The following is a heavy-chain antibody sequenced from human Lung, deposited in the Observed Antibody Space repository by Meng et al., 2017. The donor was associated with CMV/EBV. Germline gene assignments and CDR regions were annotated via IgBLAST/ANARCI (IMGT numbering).Heavy chain of an antibody. CDR2: ISTGGRNI. J-gene: IGHJ4*02. V-gene: IGHV3-21*04. Sequence: GGSLRLXCTGTGFTFRSYSMSWVRQPPGQGLEWVSGISTGGRNIFYADSVTGRCTISRDNAKKPAYLQMDSLRAEDTAVYYCVRFSEEYHPGAGSYYTSAYGDFWGQGTLVXVSS. D-gene: IGHD3-10*01. CDR3: VRFSEEYHPGAGSYYTSAYGDF. CDR1: GFTFRSYS.